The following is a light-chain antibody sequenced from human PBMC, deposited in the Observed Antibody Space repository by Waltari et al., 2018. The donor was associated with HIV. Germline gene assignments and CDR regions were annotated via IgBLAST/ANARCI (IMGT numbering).Light chain of an antibody. CDR2: QDN. CDR3: QAWDSSTAI. Sequence: SYELTQPPSVSVSPGQTASIPCSGHKLRDKSVCWYQQKPGQSPVLVIYQDNKRPSGIPERFSGSNSGNTATLTISGTQALDEADYYCQAWDSSTAIFGGGTELTVL. CDR1: KLRDKS. V-gene: IGLV3-1*01. J-gene: IGLJ2*01.